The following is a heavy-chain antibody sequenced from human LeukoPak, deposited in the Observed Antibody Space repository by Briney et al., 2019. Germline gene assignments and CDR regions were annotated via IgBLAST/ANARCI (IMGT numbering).Heavy chain of an antibody. CDR2: IYTSGST. D-gene: IGHD2-2*01. V-gene: IGHV4-61*02. Sequence: SETLSLTCTVSGGSISSGSYYWSWIRQPAGKGLEWIGRIYTSGSTNYNPSLKSRVTISVDTSKNQFSLKLSSVTAADTAVYYCASSRYYYYYYMDVWGKGTTVTVSS. CDR1: GGSISSGSYY. CDR3: ASSRYYYYYYMDV. J-gene: IGHJ6*03.